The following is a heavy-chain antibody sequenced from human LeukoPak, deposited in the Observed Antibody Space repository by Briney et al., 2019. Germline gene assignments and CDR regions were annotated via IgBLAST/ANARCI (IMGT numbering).Heavy chain of an antibody. CDR2: IKSKTDGGTT. J-gene: IGHJ4*02. CDR1: GFTFSNAW. V-gene: IGHV3-15*01. Sequence: PGGSLRLSCAASGFTFSNAWMSWVRQAPGKGLEWVGRIKSKTDGGTTDYAAPVKGRFTISRDDSKNTLYLQMNSLKTEDTAVYYCTTEDSAGDSSPAFDYWGQGTLVTVSS. CDR3: TTEDSAGDSSPAFDY. D-gene: IGHD6-13*01.